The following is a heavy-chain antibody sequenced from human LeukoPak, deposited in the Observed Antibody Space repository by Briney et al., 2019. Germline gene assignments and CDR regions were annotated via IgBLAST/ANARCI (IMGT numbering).Heavy chain of an antibody. CDR3: ARTTDYSSGFDY. CDR2: IYSGDNT. D-gene: IGHD6-19*01. CDR1: GFTVSVNY. J-gene: IGHJ4*02. V-gene: IGHV3-66*01. Sequence: GGSLRLSCAAFGFTVSVNYMSWVRQAPGKGLECVSVIYSGDNTYYADSVKGRFTISRDNSKNTLYLQMNSLRADDTAVYYCARTTDYSSGFDYWGQGTLVTVSS.